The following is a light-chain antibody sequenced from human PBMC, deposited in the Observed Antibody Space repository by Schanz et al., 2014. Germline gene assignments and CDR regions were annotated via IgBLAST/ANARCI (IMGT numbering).Light chain of an antibody. V-gene: IGLV2-14*03. Sequence: QSALTQPPSASGSPGQSVTISCTGTSSDVGGYNYVSWYQQHPGKVPKLMIYDVSNRPSGVSNRFSGAKSGNTASLTISGLQGDDEADYYCCTYAGSMPKVFGGGTKLTVL. J-gene: IGLJ3*02. CDR3: CTYAGSMPKV. CDR1: SSDVGGYNY. CDR2: DVS.